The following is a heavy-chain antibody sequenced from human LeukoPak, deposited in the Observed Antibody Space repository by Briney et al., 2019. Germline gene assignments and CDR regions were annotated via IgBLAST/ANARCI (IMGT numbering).Heavy chain of an antibody. J-gene: IGHJ4*02. CDR2: INPNRGGT. Sequence: ASVTVSCMASGYTFTGYYMHWVRQAPGQGLEGMGWINPNRGGTSYAQNFQGRVTMTRDTSIRTAYMELSRLRSDDTAGYYCARDRAVATIGGVDYWGQGTLVTVSS. CDR3: ARDRAVATIGGVDY. CDR1: GYTFTGYY. V-gene: IGHV1-2*02. D-gene: IGHD5-12*01.